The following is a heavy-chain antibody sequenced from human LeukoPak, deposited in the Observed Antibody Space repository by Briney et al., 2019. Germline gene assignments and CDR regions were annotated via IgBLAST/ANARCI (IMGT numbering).Heavy chain of an antibody. CDR1: GFTVSSNY. J-gene: IGHJ4*02. CDR3: ARDGPYGDFDY. D-gene: IGHD4-17*01. CDR2: NYSGGST. V-gene: IGHV3-53*01. Sequence: GGSLRLSCAASGFTVSSNYMSWVRQAPGKGLEWVSVNYSGGSTYYADSVKGRFTISRDNSKNTLYLQMNSLRAEDTAVYYCARDGPYGDFDYWGQGTLVTVSS.